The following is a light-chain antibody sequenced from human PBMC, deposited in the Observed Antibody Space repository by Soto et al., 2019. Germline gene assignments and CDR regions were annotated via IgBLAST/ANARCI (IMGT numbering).Light chain of an antibody. CDR3: SSYTSSSTQV. CDR2: DVS. CDR1: SSDVGGYNY. J-gene: IGLJ1*01. Sequence: QSVLTQPASVSGSPGQSITISCTGTSSDVGGYNYVSWYQQHPGKAPKLMIYDVSNRPSGVSNRFSGSKSGNTASPTISGLQAEDEADYYCSSYTSSSTQVFGTGTKVTVL. V-gene: IGLV2-14*01.